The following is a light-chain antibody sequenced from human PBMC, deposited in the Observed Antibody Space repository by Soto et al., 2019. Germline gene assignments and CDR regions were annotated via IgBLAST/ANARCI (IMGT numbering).Light chain of an antibody. CDR3: AAWDDSLSGRV. CDR2: NSD. V-gene: IGLV1-44*01. J-gene: IGLJ3*02. CDR1: ISNIVSYS. Sequence: QSVLTLPPSASGTPGQWCTIACSGSISNIVSYSVDCYQQLPGKAPKVLIYNSDQRPSWVPDRFSGSKSGTSASLAISGLQSEDEADYYCAAWDDSLSGRVFGGGTKVTVL.